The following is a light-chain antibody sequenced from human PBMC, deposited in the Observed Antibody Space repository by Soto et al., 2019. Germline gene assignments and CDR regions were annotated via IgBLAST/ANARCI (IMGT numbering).Light chain of an antibody. V-gene: IGKV3-15*01. CDR3: QQYKNWPRT. CDR1: QSVSSKY. CDR2: GAS. Sequence: EIVMTQSPATLSVSPGGGAALSCRASQSVSSKYLAWYQQNPGQAPRLLIYGASTRATGIPARFSGSGSGTEFPLTISSLQSEDFAVYYCQQYKNWPRTFGQGTKGDTK. J-gene: IGKJ1*01.